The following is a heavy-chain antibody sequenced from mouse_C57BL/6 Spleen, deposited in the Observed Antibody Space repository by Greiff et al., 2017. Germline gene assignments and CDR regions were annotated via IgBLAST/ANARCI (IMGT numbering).Heavy chain of an antibody. J-gene: IGHJ2*01. CDR3: ARSGYAWRGFDD. D-gene: IGHD2-14*01. CDR2: INPNNGGT. CDR1: GYTFTDYN. V-gene: IGHV1-18*01. Sequence: VQLQQSGPELVQPGASVKIPCTASGYTFTDYNMDWVKQSHGKSLEWIGDINPNNGGTIYNQKFKGKATLTVDKSSSTAYMQLRSLTSEDTAVYYCARSGYAWRGFDDWGQGTTLTVSS.